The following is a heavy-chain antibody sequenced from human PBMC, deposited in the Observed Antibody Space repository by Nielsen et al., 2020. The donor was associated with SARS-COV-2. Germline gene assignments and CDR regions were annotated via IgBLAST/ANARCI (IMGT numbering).Heavy chain of an antibody. CDR1: GYTLTELS. CDR2: FDPEDGET. V-gene: IGHV1-24*01. Sequence: ASVKVSCKVSGYTLTELSMHWVRQAPGKGLEWMGGFDPEDGETIYAQKFQGRVTMTEDASTDTAYMELSSLRSEDTAVYYCARDRKWEQTISPWGQGTLVTVSS. CDR3: ARDRKWEQTISP. J-gene: IGHJ5*02. D-gene: IGHD1-26*01.